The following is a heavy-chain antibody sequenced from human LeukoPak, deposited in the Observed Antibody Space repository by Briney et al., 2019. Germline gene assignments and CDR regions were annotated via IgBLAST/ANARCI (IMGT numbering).Heavy chain of an antibody. Sequence: HPGGSLRLSCAASGFTFSSQSMNWVRQAPGKGLEWVANIKQDGSEKYYVDSVKGRFTISRDNAKNSLYLQMNSLRAEDTAVYYCAREGSDRWGLWLRSGGGAFDIWGQGTMVTVSS. CDR1: GFTFSSQS. D-gene: IGHD5-12*01. V-gene: IGHV3-7*01. CDR3: AREGSDRWGLWLRSGGGAFDI. J-gene: IGHJ3*02. CDR2: IKQDGSEK.